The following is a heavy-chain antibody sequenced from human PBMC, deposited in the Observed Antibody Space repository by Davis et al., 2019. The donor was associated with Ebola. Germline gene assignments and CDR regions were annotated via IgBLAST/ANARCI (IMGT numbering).Heavy chain of an antibody. CDR3: VRKWTPYGRDV. D-gene: IGHD2-8*01. Sequence: MPSETLSLTCGVSDGPIKSFIWGWVRPAPGKRPQWMADIFHSTAPTYNPSLGGRLTMSIDTSKSQFTLTLRSVTASDTAVYCCVRKWTPYGRDVWGQGTRVIVSS. CDR1: DGPIKSFI. V-gene: IGHV4-4*09. J-gene: IGHJ6*02. CDR2: IFHSTAP.